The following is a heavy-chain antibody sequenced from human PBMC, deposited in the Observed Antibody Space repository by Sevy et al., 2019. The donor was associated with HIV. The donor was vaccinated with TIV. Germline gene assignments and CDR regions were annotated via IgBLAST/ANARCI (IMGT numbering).Heavy chain of an antibody. V-gene: IGHV3-30-3*01. CDR1: GFTFSSYA. CDR2: ISYDGSNK. Sequence: GGSLRLSCAASGFTFSSYAMNWVRQAPGRGLEWVAVISYDGSNKYYADSVKGRFTISRDNSKNTLYLQMNSLRAEDTAVYYCARETRWLQFFAFDIWGQRTMVTVSS. J-gene: IGHJ3*02. D-gene: IGHD5-12*01. CDR3: ARETRWLQFFAFDI.